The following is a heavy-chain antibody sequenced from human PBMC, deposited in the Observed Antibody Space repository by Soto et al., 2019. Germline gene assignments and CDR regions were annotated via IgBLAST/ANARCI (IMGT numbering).Heavy chain of an antibody. Sequence: ASVKVSCKASGYTFTSYAMHWVRQAPGLRLEWMGWINAGNGNTKYSQKFQGRVTITRDTSASTAYMELSSLRSEDTAVYYCARDPVVVTTWYYFDYWGQGTLVTVSS. V-gene: IGHV1-3*01. D-gene: IGHD3-22*01. CDR2: INAGNGNT. CDR3: ARDPVVVTTWYYFDY. J-gene: IGHJ4*02. CDR1: GYTFTSYA.